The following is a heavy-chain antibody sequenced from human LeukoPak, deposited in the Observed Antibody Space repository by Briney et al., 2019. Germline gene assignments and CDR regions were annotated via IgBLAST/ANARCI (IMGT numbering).Heavy chain of an antibody. Sequence: GASVKVSCKASGGTFSSYAISWVRQAPGQGLEWMGGIIPIFGTANYAQKFQGRVTITADKSTSTAYMELSSLRSEDTAVYYCARADDSSGWHWFYFDYWGQGTLVTVS. V-gene: IGHV1-69*06. J-gene: IGHJ4*02. CDR2: IIPIFGTA. CDR1: GGTFSSYA. D-gene: IGHD6-19*01. CDR3: ARADDSSGWHWFYFDY.